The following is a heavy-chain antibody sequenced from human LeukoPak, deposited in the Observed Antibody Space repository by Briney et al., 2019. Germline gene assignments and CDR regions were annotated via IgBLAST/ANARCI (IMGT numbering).Heavy chain of an antibody. Sequence: PGGSLRLSCAASGFTFSSYGMHWVRQAPGKGLEWVAFIRYDGSNKYYADSVKGRFTISRDNVKNSLYLQMNSLRAEDTAFYYCARDRLIDYNYYYMDVWGKGTMVTVSS. V-gene: IGHV3-30*02. CDR3: ARDRLIDYNYYYMDV. CDR2: IRYDGSNK. J-gene: IGHJ6*03. D-gene: IGHD3-10*01. CDR1: GFTFSSYG.